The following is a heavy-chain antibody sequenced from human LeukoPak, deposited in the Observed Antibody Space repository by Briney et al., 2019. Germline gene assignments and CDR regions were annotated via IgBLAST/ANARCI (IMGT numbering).Heavy chain of an antibody. J-gene: IGHJ4*02. CDR2: IKQDGSEK. CDR3: ARNFGYSYGYVSFDY. CDR1: GFTFSSYW. V-gene: IGHV3-7*01. Sequence: GGSLRLSCAASGFTFSSYWMSWVRQAPGKGLEWVANIKQDGSEKYYVDSVKGRFTISRDNAKNSLSLQMNSLRAEDTAVYYCARNFGYSYGYVSFDYWGQGTLVTVSS. D-gene: IGHD5-18*01.